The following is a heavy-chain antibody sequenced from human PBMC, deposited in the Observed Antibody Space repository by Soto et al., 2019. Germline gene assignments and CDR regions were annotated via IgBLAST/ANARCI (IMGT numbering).Heavy chain of an antibody. V-gene: IGHV4-31*03. CDR3: AREMSTVSTLDY. CDR1: GDSIMRDSYY. Sequence: SETLSLTCTVSGDSIMRDSYYWNWIRQHPGKGLEWIGYIYYSGTTAYNPSLKTRVTISPDTSKNQFSLNLSSVTAADTAVYYCAREMSTVSTLDYWGQGTTVTVSS. J-gene: IGHJ4*03. CDR2: IYYSGTT. D-gene: IGHD4-4*01.